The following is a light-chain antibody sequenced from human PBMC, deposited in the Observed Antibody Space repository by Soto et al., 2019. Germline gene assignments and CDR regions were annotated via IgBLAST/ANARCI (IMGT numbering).Light chain of an antibody. CDR2: AAS. V-gene: IGKV1-9*01. CDR1: QGISRY. CDR3: QQLNTYPWT. Sequence: DIQLTQSPSFLSASVGDRVTITCRASQGISRYLAWYQQKAGKAPKLLIYAASTLQSGVPSRFSGSGSGTEFSLTISSLQPEDFATYYCQQLNTYPWTFGQGTGVEIK. J-gene: IGKJ1*01.